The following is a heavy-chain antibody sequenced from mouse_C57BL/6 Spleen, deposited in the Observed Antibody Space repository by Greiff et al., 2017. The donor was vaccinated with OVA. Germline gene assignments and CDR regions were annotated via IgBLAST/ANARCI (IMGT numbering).Heavy chain of an antibody. CDR3: ARGGYGNYDY. Sequence: VKLQESGPELVKPGASVKISCKASGYAFSSSWMNWVKQRPGKGLEWIGRIYPGDGDTNYNGKFKGKATLTADKSSSTAYMQLSSLTSEDSAVYFCARGGYGNYDYWGQGTTLTVSS. J-gene: IGHJ2*01. CDR1: GYAFSSSW. CDR2: IYPGDGDT. D-gene: IGHD2-1*01. V-gene: IGHV1-82*01.